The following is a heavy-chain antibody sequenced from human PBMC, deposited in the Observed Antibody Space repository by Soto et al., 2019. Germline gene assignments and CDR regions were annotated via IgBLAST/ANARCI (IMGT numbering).Heavy chain of an antibody. CDR3: ASGIQLWLRRINNGYSG. D-gene: IGHD5-18*01. CDR2: IIPMFGTA. CDR1: GGTFSTYA. V-gene: IGHV1-69*12. Sequence: QVQLVQSGAEVKKPESSVKVSCKAPGGTFSTYAISWVRQAPGQGLEWMGGIIPMFGTANYEQRFQDRVTITADESTNTVYMELSSLRSEDTAVYFCASGIQLWLRRINNGYSGWGQGPLVTVSS. J-gene: IGHJ4*02.